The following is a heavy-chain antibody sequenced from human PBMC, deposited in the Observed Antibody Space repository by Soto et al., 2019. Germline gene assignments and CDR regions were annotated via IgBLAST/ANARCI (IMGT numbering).Heavy chain of an antibody. D-gene: IGHD2-21*02. J-gene: IGHJ3*01. CDR3: AKGFIVVVTVLRPDDAFDV. Sequence: DVQLLESGGGLVQPGGSLRLACAASGFTFGNYAINWVRLAPGKGLEWVSGISGGGGSTYYADSVKGRFTIFRDTSKNTVFLQMNRLRADDTAVYYCAKGFIVVVTVLRPDDAFDVWGQGTMVNVSS. CDR2: ISGGGGST. CDR1: GFTFGNYA. V-gene: IGHV3-23*01.